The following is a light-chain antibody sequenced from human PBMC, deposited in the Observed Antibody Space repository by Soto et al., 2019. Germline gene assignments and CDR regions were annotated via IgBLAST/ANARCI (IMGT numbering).Light chain of an antibody. V-gene: IGKV3-15*01. J-gene: IGKJ3*01. CDR1: QTVSSN. Sequence: EIVMTQSPATLSVSPGERATLSCRASQTVSSNLAWYQQKPGQAPRVLIFGASTRATGIPARFSGSGSGTEFTLTISSLQSEDFAVYYCQQYDTYLTFGPGTKVDIK. CDR3: QQYDTYLT. CDR2: GAS.